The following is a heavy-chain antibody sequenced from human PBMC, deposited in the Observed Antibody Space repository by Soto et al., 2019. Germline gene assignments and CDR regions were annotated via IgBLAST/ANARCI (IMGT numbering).Heavy chain of an antibody. V-gene: IGHV3-7*05. J-gene: IGHJ4*02. CDR1: GFTFSSYW. CDR2: IKQDGSEK. Sequence: GGSLRLSCAASGFTFSSYWMSWVRQAPGKGLEWVANIKQDGSEKYYVDSVKGRFTITRDNAKNSLYLQMNSLRAEDTAVYYCARNMWIQLWLHLFDYWGQGTLVTVSS. D-gene: IGHD5-18*01. CDR3: ARNMWIQLWLHLFDY.